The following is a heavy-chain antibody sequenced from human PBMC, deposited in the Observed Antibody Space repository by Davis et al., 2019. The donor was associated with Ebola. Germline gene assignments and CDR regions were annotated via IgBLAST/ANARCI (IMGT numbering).Heavy chain of an antibody. J-gene: IGHJ4*02. Sequence: ASVKVSCKASGYTFTSYYMHWVRQAPGQGLEWMGIINPSGGSTSYAQKFQGRVTMTRDTSTSTVYMDLSSLRSEDTAVYYCARAVRYPVVVTRSSRKYYFDYWGQGTRVTVSS. V-gene: IGHV1-46*01. CDR1: GYTFTSYY. CDR3: ARAVRYPVVVTRSSRKYYFDY. D-gene: IGHD2-2*01. CDR2: INPSGGST.